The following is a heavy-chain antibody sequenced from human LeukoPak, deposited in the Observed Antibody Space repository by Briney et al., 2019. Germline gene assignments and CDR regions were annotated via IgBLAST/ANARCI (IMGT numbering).Heavy chain of an antibody. V-gene: IGHV3-21*01. CDR3: AELGITMIGGV. D-gene: IGHD3-10*02. J-gene: IGHJ6*04. CDR2: ISSSSTYI. CDR1: GFTFSAYG. Sequence: GGSLRLSCGASGFTFSAYGMHWLRQAPGKGMEWVSSISSSSTYIYYADSVKGRFTISRDNAKNSLYLQMNSLRAEDTAVYYCAELGITMIGGVWGKGTTVTISS.